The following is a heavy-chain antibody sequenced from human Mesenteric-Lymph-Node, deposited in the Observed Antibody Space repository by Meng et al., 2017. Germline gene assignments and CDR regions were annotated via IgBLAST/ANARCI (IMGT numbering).Heavy chain of an antibody. J-gene: IGHJ4*02. V-gene: IGHV4-39*07. CDR3: ASYPGHGIVESPN. CDR1: GGSIDSSSFY. D-gene: IGHD5-24*01. Sequence: SETLSLTCTVSGGSIDSSSFYWGWIRQTPGKGLEWIGTIYYSGSTYYNPSLKSRVTISVDTSKNQFSLKLSSVTAADTAVYYCASYPGHGIVESPNWGQGTLVTVSS. CDR2: IYYSGST.